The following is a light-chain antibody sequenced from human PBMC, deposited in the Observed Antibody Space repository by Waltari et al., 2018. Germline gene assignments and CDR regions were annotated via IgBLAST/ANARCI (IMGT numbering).Light chain of an antibody. CDR2: EVS. CDR3: CSYAGSNTPMV. Sequence: QSALTQPASVSGSPGQSITISCTGTSSDVGSYNLVSWYQQHPGKAPKLMIYEVSRRPSGVSNRFSGSKSGNTASLTISGLQAEDESDYYCCSYAGSNTPMVFGGGTKLTVL. J-gene: IGLJ2*01. CDR1: SSDVGSYNL. V-gene: IGLV2-23*02.